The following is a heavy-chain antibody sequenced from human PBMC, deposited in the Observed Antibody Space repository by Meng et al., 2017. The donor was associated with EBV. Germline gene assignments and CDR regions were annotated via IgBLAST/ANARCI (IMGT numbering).Heavy chain of an antibody. J-gene: IGHJ5*02. V-gene: IGHV4-61*01. CDR1: GGSVNNESYY. CDR2: IYYTGST. Sequence: QVQLQESGPGLVKPSETLSLPCTVSGGSVNNESYYWGWIRQPPGKGLENIGYIYYTGSTNYNSSLKSRVTISLDKSKNQFSLKLTSLTAADTAIYYCARGDYTNYPRWFDPWGQGTLVTVSS. D-gene: IGHD4-11*01. CDR3: ARGDYTNYPRWFDP.